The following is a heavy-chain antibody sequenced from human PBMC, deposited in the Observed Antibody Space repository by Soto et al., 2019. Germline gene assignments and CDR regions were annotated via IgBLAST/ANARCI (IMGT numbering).Heavy chain of an antibody. CDR1: GGSIRSYY. CDR3: ASENYYDSSGYGH. Sequence: PSETLSLTCTVSGGSIRSYYWSWIRQPPGKGLEWIGYIYYSGSTNYNPSLKSRVTISVDTSKNQFSLKLSSVTAADTAVYYCASENYYDSSGYGHWGQGTLVTVSS. V-gene: IGHV4-59*01. J-gene: IGHJ4*02. D-gene: IGHD3-22*01. CDR2: IYYSGST.